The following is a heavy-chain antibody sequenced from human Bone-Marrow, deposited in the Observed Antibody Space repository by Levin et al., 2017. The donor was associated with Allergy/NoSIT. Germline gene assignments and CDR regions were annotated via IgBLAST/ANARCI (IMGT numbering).Heavy chain of an antibody. J-gene: IGHJ3*02. D-gene: IGHD3-22*01. CDR3: ARDLVYHDSNGYANRDVFDI. Sequence: SETLSLTCTVSGGSISGGDYYWSWIRQPPGKGLEWVGYIYYSGNTYYNPSLKSRVTISVDTSKNQFSLRLSSVTAADTAVYLCARDLVYHDSNGYANRDVFDIWGQGTMVTVSS. CDR2: IYYSGNT. V-gene: IGHV4-30-4*01. CDR1: GGSISGGDYY.